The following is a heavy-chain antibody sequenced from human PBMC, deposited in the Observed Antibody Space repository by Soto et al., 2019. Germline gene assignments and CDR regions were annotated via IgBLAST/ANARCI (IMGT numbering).Heavy chain of an antibody. CDR1: GGTFINSA. CDR2: IIPLFGST. J-gene: IGHJ4*02. CDR3: ATSSGILGPYSAATDS. V-gene: IGHV1-69*06. D-gene: IGHD5-12*01. Sequence: QVQLVQSGAVLTTPGSSVKVSCKGSGGTFINSAITWVRQAPRQGLEWVGMIIPLFGSTNSAPKFRGRLTFTAATSAHPSFIELTRLSPNDTAVYHCATSSGILGPYSAATDSWGQGNPVTVSS.